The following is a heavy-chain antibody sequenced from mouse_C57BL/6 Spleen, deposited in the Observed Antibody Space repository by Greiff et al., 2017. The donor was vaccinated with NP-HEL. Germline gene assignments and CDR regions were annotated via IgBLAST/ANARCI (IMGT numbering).Heavy chain of an antibody. J-gene: IGHJ4*01. CDR2: IYPRDGST. V-gene: IGHV1-78*01. Sequence: QVQLQQSDAELVKPGASVKISCKVSGYTFTDHTIHWMKQRPEQGLEWIGYIYPRDGSTKYNEKFKGKATLTADKSSSTAYMQLNSLTSEDSAVYFCARGGDDYDLYYYAMDYWGQGTSVTVSS. D-gene: IGHD2-4*01. CDR1: GYTFTDHT. CDR3: ARGGDDYDLYYYAMDY.